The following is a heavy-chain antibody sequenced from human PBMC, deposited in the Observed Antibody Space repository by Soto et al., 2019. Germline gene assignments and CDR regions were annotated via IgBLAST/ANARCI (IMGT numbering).Heavy chain of an antibody. J-gene: IGHJ6*02. Sequence: PGGSLRLSCEASGFDFRSYGTHWVRQAPGRGLEWVAFMSYSGSVTYYRDSVKGRFTISRDDSKNMVHLQMNSLRVEDTAVYYCAKSQANYYSNSLCGLDVWGQGTTVTVSS. CDR2: MSYSGSVT. CDR3: AKSQANYYSNSLCGLDV. D-gene: IGHD6-6*01. V-gene: IGHV3-30*18. CDR1: GFDFRSYG.